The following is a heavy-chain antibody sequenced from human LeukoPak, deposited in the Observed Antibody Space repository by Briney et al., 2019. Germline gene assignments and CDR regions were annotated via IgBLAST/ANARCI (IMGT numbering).Heavy chain of an antibody. CDR1: GDSVSSNSAA. J-gene: IGHJ3*02. V-gene: IGHV6-1*01. CDR2: TYFRSRWYY. Sequence: SQTLSLTCGISGDSVSSNSAAWNWIRQSPSRGLEWLGRTYFRSRWYYDYAVSLKGRITINPDTSKNQFSLQLRSVIPEDTSLYHCARDSGYGLGALDIWGQGTMVTVSS. D-gene: IGHD5-12*01. CDR3: ARDSGYGLGALDI.